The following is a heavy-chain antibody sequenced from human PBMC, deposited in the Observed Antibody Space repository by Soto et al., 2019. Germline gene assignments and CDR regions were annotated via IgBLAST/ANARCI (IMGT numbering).Heavy chain of an antibody. CDR3: ARGFDYYGSGSYYGY. CDR1: GYTFTSYA. D-gene: IGHD3-10*01. Sequence: QVQLVQSGAEVKKPGASVKVSCKASGYTFTSYAMHWVRQAPGQRLEWMGWINAGNGNTKYSQKFQGRVTITRDTSASTAYMELSSLRSEDTAVYYCARGFDYYGSGSYYGYWGQGTLVTVS. V-gene: IGHV1-3*01. CDR2: INAGNGNT. J-gene: IGHJ4*02.